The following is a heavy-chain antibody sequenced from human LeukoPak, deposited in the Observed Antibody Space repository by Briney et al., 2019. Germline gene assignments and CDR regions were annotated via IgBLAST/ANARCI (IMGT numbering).Heavy chain of an antibody. D-gene: IGHD2-2*01. CDR2: ISTDGSNT. V-gene: IGHV3-74*01. Sequence: GGSLRLSCAASGFTFSTYWMHWVRQAPGKGLVWVSRISTDGSNTIYADSVKGRFTISRDYSKNTLYLQMNSLRAEDTAVYYCATVQYQLPPARWPSIYWGQGTLVTVSS. J-gene: IGHJ4*02. CDR1: GFTFSTYW. CDR3: ATVQYQLPPARWPSIY.